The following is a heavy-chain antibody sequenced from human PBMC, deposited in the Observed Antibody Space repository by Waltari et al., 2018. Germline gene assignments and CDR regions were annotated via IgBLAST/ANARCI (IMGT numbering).Heavy chain of an antibody. Sequence: QLQLQESGPGLVKSSETLSLSCSVSGGSIRTNNFSWGWIRQTPGKGLEWIGSVHYTGNPYYNPPLKHRVTISVDSSKNEFSLRLRSVTASDTAVYYCARLFNHYIDVWGRGTAVTVSS. CDR2: VHYTGNP. J-gene: IGHJ6*03. V-gene: IGHV4-39*01. CDR1: GGSIRTNNFS. CDR3: ARLFNHYIDV.